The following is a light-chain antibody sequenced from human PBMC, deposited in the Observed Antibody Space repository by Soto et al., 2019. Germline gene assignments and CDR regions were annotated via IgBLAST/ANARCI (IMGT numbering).Light chain of an antibody. CDR3: QQYNNWPQT. V-gene: IGKV3-15*01. J-gene: IGKJ1*01. CDR2: GAS. CDR1: QSVSSN. Sequence: EIVMTQSPATLSVSPGERATLSCRASQSVSSNLAWYQQKPGQAPRLLIYGASTRATGIPAGFSGSGSGTEFTPTNSSLQSEDFAVYYCQQYNNWPQTFGQGTKVEIK.